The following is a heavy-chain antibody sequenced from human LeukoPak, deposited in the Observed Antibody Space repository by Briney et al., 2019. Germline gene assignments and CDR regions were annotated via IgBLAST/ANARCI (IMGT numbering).Heavy chain of an antibody. Sequence: GGSLRLSCTASGVSLSNYAMHWVRRPPGRGLEWVAVISFDGTNKYYGDSVEGRFSVSRDNSKSTLYLQMNSLRPDDTAMYYCATDYGDYEPIDYWGQGTLVTVSS. J-gene: IGHJ4*02. CDR3: ATDYGDYEPIDY. V-gene: IGHV3-30*04. CDR2: ISFDGTNK. CDR1: GVSLSNYA. D-gene: IGHD4-17*01.